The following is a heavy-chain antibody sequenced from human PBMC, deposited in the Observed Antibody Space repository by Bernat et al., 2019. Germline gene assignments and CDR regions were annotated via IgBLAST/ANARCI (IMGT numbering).Heavy chain of an antibody. J-gene: IGHJ3*02. CDR3: ARDLWVANLFPGAFDM. Sequence: EVQLVESGGGLVQPGGSLRLSCAASGFPFSKSEMNWVRQAPGKGLEWISYINTIGTVTFYSDSVKARFTTSRDNAKESLYLQMNSLRDEDTAVYYCARDLWVANLFPGAFDMWGLGTMVTVSS. CDR2: INTIGTVT. D-gene: IGHD1-14*01. V-gene: IGHV3-48*03. CDR1: GFPFSKSE.